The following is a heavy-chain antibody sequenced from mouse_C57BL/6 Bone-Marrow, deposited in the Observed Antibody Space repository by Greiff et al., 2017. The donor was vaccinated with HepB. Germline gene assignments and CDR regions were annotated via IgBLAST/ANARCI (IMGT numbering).Heavy chain of an antibody. V-gene: IGHV3-6*01. D-gene: IGHD4-1*01. CDR2: ISYDGSN. Sequence: DVKLQESGPGLVKPSQSLSLTCSVTGYSITSGYYWNWIRQFPGNKLEWMGYISYDGSNNYNPSLKNRISITRDTSKNQFFLKLNSVTTEDTATYYCARSGTRGAWFAYWGQGTLVTVSA. CDR1: GYSITSGYY. J-gene: IGHJ3*01. CDR3: ARSGTRGAWFAY.